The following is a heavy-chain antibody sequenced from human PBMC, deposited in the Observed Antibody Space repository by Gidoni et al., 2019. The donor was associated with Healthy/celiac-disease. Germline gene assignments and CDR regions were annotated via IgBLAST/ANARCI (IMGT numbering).Heavy chain of an antibody. J-gene: IGHJ4*02. CDR1: GYTFTSYG. CDR2: ISAYNGNT. D-gene: IGHD1-26*01. Sequence: QVQLMQSGAQVQKPGASVRVSCKASGYTFTSYGTSWVRQGTGQGLEWMGWISAYNGNTNDAQKRQGRVTMTTDTSTSTAYMEMRSLRSDDTAVYYCARVESEGATEVWFDYWGQGTLVTVSS. CDR3: ARVESEGATEVWFDY. V-gene: IGHV1-18*01.